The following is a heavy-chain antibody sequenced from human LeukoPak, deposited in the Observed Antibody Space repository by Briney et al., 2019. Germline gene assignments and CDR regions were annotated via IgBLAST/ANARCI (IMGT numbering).Heavy chain of an antibody. CDR2: IYISGNT. CDR1: GGSLSGYY. D-gene: IGHD3-22*01. J-gene: IGHJ4*02. Sequence: SETLSLTCTVSGGSLSGYYWNWIRQPAGKGLEWIGRIYISGNTWYKPSLQSRVTMSVDTSKNQFSLKMSFLTAADTAVYYCARSNLGSYDQSGYYHYWGQGTRVTVSS. V-gene: IGHV4-4*07. CDR3: ARSNLGSYDQSGYYHY.